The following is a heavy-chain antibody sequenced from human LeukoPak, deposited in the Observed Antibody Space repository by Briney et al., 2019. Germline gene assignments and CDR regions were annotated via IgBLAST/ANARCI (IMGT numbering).Heavy chain of an antibody. J-gene: IGHJ6*02. D-gene: IGHD5-18*01. CDR2: ISAYNGNT. CDR1: GYTFTRYG. Sequence: ASVKVSCKASGYTFTRYGISWVRQAPGQGLEWMGWISAYNGNTNYAQKLQGRVTMTTDTSTSTAYMELRSLRSDDTAVYYCARSGYSYGRSYYYYGMDVWGQGTTVTVSS. CDR3: ARSGYSYGRSYYYYGMDV. V-gene: IGHV1-18*01.